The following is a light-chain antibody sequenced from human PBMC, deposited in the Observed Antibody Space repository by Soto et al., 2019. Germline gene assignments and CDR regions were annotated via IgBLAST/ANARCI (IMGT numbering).Light chain of an antibody. CDR1: QRISSW. CDR2: DAS. Sequence: DIQMTQSPSTLSASVGDRVTITCRASQRISSWLAWYQQKPGKAPKLLIYDASSLESGVPSRFSGSVSGTEFSLTISILQPDEFATYYCQQYNSYLTFGGGTKVEIK. V-gene: IGKV1-5*01. J-gene: IGKJ4*01. CDR3: QQYNSYLT.